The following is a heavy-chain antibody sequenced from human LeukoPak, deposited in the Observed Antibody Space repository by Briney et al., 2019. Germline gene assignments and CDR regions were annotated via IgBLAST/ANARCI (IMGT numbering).Heavy chain of an antibody. Sequence: GGSLRLSCAASGFTFSDHYMSWIRQAPGKGLEWVSYISSSGSTIYYADSVKGRFTISRDNAKNSLYLQMNSLRAEDTAVYYCARDESYYYDSSGNYYGMDVWGQGTTVTVSS. J-gene: IGHJ6*02. CDR1: GFTFSDHY. V-gene: IGHV3-11*01. D-gene: IGHD3-22*01. CDR2: ISSSGSTI. CDR3: ARDESYYYDSSGNYYGMDV.